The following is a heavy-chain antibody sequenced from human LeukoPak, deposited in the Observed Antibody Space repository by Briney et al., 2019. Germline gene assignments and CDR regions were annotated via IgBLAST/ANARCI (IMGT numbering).Heavy chain of an antibody. CDR3: ARGYYDILTPWSY. CDR1: GFTFSSYA. V-gene: IGHV3-30*04. Sequence: GRSLRLSCAASGFTFSSYAMHWVRQAPGQGLEWVAVISYDGSNKYYADSVKGRFTISRDNSKNTLYLQMNSLRAEDTAVYYCARGYYDILTPWSYWGQGTLVTVSS. CDR2: ISYDGSNK. D-gene: IGHD3-9*01. J-gene: IGHJ4*02.